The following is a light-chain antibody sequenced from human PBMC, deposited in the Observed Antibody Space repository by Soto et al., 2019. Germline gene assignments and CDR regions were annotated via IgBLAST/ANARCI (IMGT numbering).Light chain of an antibody. Sequence: EIVMTQSPATLSVSPGERATLSCRASQSVSSNLAWYQQKPGQAPRLLIYGASTRATGIPARFSGSGSGTEFTLTISSLQSEDFAVYYCQQYNNWPYTFAQVTKLEIK. CDR2: GAS. CDR3: QQYNNWPYT. CDR1: QSVSSN. V-gene: IGKV3-15*01. J-gene: IGKJ2*01.